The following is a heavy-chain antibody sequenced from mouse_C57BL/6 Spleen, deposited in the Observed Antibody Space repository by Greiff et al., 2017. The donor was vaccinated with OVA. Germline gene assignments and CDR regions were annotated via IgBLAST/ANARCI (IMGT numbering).Heavy chain of an antibody. CDR2: TFYSGIT. V-gene: IGHV3-3*01. J-gene: IGHJ4*01. CDR3: ARALYGSSYDYAMDY. CDR1: GFSINSDCY. D-gene: IGHD1-1*01. Sequence: EVQLQESGPSLVRPSQTLSLTCTVTGFSINSDCYWIWIRQFPGNKLEYIGYTFYSGITYYNPSLESRTYITRDTSKNQFSLKLSSVTTEDTATYYCARALYGSSYDYAMDYWGQGTSVTVSS.